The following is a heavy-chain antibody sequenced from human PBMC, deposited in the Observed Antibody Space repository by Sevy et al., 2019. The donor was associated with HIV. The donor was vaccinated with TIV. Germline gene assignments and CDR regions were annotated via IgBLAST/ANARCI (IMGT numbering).Heavy chain of an antibody. CDR1: GYTFTSYD. CDR3: ARGPDTYDFWSGYYPDY. CDR2: MNPNSGNT. J-gene: IGHJ4*02. V-gene: IGHV1-8*01. Sequence: ASVKVSCKASGYTFTSYDINWVRQATGQGLEWMGWMNPNSGNTGYAQKFQGRVTMTRNTFISTAYMELSSLGSEDTAVYYCARGPDTYDFWSGYYPDYWGQGTLVTVSS. D-gene: IGHD3-3*01.